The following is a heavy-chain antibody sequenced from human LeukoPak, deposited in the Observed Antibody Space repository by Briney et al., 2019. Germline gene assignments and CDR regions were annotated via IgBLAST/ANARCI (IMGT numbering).Heavy chain of an antibody. D-gene: IGHD2-2*01. CDR3: ARDYCSSTSCPFYYYYYGMDV. CDR1: GYTFTSYG. CDR2: ISAYNGNT. Sequence: ASVKVSCKASGYTFTSYGISWVRQAPGQGLEWMGWISAYNGNTNYAQKLQGRVTMTTDTSTSTAYMELRSLRSDDTAVYYCARDYCSSTSCPFYYYYYGMDVWGQGTTVTVSS. V-gene: IGHV1-18*01. J-gene: IGHJ6*02.